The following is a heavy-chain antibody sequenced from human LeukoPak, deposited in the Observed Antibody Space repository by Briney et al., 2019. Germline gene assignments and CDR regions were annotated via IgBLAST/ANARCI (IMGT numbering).Heavy chain of an antibody. CDR3: AKGYYYGSGSYSTFDY. CDR2: ISGSGGST. V-gene: IGHV3-23*01. D-gene: IGHD3-10*01. J-gene: IGHJ4*02. CDR1: GFTFSSHA. Sequence: GGSLRLSCAASGFTFSSHALGWLREAPGEGVEWVSTISGSGGSTYYADSVKGRFTISRDNSKNTLYVQMSSLRADDTAVYYCAKGYYYGSGSYSTFDYWGQGTLVTVSS.